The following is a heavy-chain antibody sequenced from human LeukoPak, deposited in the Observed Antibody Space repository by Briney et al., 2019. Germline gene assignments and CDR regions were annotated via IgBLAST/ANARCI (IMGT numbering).Heavy chain of an antibody. CDR2: MNPNSGNT. D-gene: IGHD2-15*01. V-gene: IGHV1-8*01. CDR1: GYTFTSYD. CDR3: ARGAVVVAATHIYYYYYGMDV. J-gene: IGHJ6*02. Sequence: ASVKVSCKASGYTFTSYDVNWVRQATGQGLEWMGWMNPNSGNTGYAQKFQGRVTMTRNTSISTAYMELSSLRSEDTAVYYCARGAVVVAATHIYYYYYGMDVWGQGTTVTVSS.